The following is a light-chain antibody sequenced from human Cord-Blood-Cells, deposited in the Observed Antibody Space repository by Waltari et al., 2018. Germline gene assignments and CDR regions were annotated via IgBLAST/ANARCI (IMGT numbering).Light chain of an antibody. CDR3: QVWDSSSDHPV. CDR2: YDS. J-gene: IGLJ2*01. Sequence: SYVLTQPPSVSVAPGKTARFTCGGNNIGSKSVHWYQQKPGQAPVLVIYYDSDRPSGIPERFSGSNSGNTATLTISRVEAGDEADYYCQVWDSSSDHPVFGGGTKLTVL. CDR1: NIGSKS. V-gene: IGLV3-21*04.